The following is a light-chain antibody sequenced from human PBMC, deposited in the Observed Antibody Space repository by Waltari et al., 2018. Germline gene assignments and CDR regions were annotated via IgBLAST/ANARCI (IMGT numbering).Light chain of an antibody. CDR3: QVWDSGSDHYV. Sequence: SYELTQPPSVSVAPGQTARITCDGAKIGSKTVHWYQHKPGQAPVLVVYDDGDRPSGIPERFSGSNSGNTAALTISRVDAGDEAEYYCQVWDSGSDHYVFGTVTKVTVL. CDR1: KIGSKT. CDR2: DDG. J-gene: IGLJ1*01. V-gene: IGLV3-21*02.